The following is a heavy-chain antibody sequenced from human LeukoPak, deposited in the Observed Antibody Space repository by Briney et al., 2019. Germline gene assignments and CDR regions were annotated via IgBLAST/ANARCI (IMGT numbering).Heavy chain of an antibody. V-gene: IGHV1-69*13. J-gene: IGHJ6*03. CDR1: GGTFSSYA. Sequence: SVKVSCKASGGTFSSYAFIWVRQAPGQGLEWMGGIIPIFGTANYAQKFQGRVTITADESTSTAYMALSSLRSEDTAVYYCARAGRAILGAPYYYYMDVWGKGTTVTISS. CDR3: ARAGRAILGAPYYYYMDV. D-gene: IGHD2-21*01. CDR2: IIPIFGTA.